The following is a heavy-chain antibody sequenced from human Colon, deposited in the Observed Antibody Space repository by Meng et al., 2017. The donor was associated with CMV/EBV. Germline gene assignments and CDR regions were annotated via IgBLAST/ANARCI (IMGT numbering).Heavy chain of an antibody. V-gene: IGHV3-NL1*01. CDR3: ARDVFRGEAFDI. CDR1: QFPFSFYG. J-gene: IGHJ3*02. CDR2: IYTDGRA. D-gene: IGHD3-3*01. Sequence: GGSLRLSCVASQFPFSFYGMHWVRQAPGKGLEWVSVIYTDGRAYYADSVKGRFTISRDNSKNTLFLQVNSLKPEDTAVYYCARDVFRGEAFDIWGQGTMVTVSS.